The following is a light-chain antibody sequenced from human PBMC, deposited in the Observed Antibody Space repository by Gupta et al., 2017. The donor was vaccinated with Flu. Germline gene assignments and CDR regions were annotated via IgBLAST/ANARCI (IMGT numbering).Light chain of an antibody. J-gene: IGLJ3*02. CDR1: SSDVDGYKY. Sequence: QSVTISCTGISSDVDGYKYVSWYQQLPGKAPKLMIYDVNKRPAGVPYRFSGSESGNTASLSISGLQAEDEADYYCCSYAGTFWVFGGGTKLTVL. CDR2: DVN. CDR3: CSYAGTFWV. V-gene: IGLV2-11*01.